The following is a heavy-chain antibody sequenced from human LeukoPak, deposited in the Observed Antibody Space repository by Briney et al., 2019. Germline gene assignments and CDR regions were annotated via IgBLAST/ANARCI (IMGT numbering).Heavy chain of an antibody. Sequence: GGSLRLSCEASGFTFSAYAMTWVRHAPGKGLEWVSSIGSDNKPHYSESVKGRFAISRDNSKSMLFLQLNSLRAEDTAVYYCARRSGNHQVYYYGMDVWGQGTTVTVSS. J-gene: IGHJ6*02. V-gene: IGHV3-23*05. CDR3: ARRSGNHQVYYYGMDV. CDR1: GFTFSAYA. CDR2: IGSDNKP. D-gene: IGHD1-14*01.